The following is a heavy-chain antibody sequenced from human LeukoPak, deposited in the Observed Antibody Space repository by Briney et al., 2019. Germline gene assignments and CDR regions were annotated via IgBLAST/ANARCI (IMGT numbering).Heavy chain of an antibody. J-gene: IGHJ4*02. CDR2: ISAYNGNT. Sequence: GASVKVSCKASGYTFTSYGIGWVRQAPGQGLEWMGWISAYNGNTNYAQKLQGRVTMTIDTSTSTTYMELRSLGSDDTAVYYCASSEDYDFWSGYYSFDYWGKGPLVTVSS. D-gene: IGHD3-3*01. V-gene: IGHV1-18*01. CDR3: ASSEDYDFWSGYYSFDY. CDR1: GYTFTSYG.